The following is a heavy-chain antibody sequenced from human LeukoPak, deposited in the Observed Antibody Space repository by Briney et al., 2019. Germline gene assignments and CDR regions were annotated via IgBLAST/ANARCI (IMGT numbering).Heavy chain of an antibody. J-gene: IGHJ4*02. CDR1: GFTVSSNY. CDR2: IYSGGST. CDR3: ARDLSQGYYYDSSAYFDY. V-gene: IGHV3-53*01. Sequence: GGSLRLSCAASGFTVSSNYMSWVHQAPGKGLEWVSVIYSGGSTYYADSVKGRFTISRDNSKNTLYLQMNSLRAEDTAVYYCARDLSQGYYYDSSAYFDYWGQGTLVTVSS. D-gene: IGHD3-22*01.